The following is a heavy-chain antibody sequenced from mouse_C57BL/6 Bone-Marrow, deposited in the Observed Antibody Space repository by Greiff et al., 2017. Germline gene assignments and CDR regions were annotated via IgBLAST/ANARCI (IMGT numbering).Heavy chain of an antibody. V-gene: IGHV1-4*01. Sequence: QVQLKQSGAELARPGASVKMSCKASGYTFTSYTMHWVKQRPGQGLEWIGYINPSSGYTKYNQKFKDKATLTADKSSSTAYMQLSSLTSEDSAVYYCARSDGTVTDYWGQGTTLTVSS. J-gene: IGHJ2*01. CDR3: ARSDGTVTDY. CDR2: INPSSGYT. CDR1: GYTFTSYT. D-gene: IGHD2-10*02.